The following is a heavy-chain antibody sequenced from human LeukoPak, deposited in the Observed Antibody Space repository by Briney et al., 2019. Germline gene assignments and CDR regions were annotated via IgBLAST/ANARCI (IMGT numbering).Heavy chain of an antibody. CDR2: IYHSGST. V-gene: IGHV4-38-2*02. CDR1: GYSISSGYY. D-gene: IGHD2-2*01. Sequence: SETLSLTCTVSGYSISSGYYWGWIRQPPGKGLEWIGSIYHSGSTYYNPSLKSRVTISVDTSKNQFSLKLSSVTAADTAVYYCARVGGYCGSTSCSYELLFDKLDSPRQFDPWGQGTLVTVSS. CDR3: ARVGGYCGSTSCSYELLFDKLDSPRQFDP. J-gene: IGHJ5*02.